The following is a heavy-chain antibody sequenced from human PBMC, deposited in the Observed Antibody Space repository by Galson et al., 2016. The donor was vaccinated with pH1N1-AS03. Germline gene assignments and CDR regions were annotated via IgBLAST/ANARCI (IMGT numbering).Heavy chain of an antibody. CDR1: GIIFSNYG. D-gene: IGHD3-22*01. CDR3: VKERHSRGYGADFDH. CDR2: VSPDGNIK. Sequence: SLRLSCAASGIIFSNYGMQWVRQVPGKGLEWVAVVSPDGNIKIYSDSVKDRFTISRDNSKNTLDLQMNSLKTEDTAVYYCVKERHSRGYGADFDHWGQGTLVTVSS. J-gene: IGHJ4*02. V-gene: IGHV3-30*18.